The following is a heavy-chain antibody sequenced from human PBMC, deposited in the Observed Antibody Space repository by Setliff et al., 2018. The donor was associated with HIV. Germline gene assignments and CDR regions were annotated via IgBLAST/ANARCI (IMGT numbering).Heavy chain of an antibody. CDR1: GFTFSSYW. J-gene: IGHJ4*02. V-gene: IGHV3-74*01. CDR3: ASQPSGYDSIDY. D-gene: IGHD5-12*01. CDR2: INTDGRST. Sequence: GSLRLSCAASGFTFSSYWMHWVRQVPGKGLVWVSRINTDGRSTSYADSVKGRFTISRDNAKNTLYLQMNRLRAEDTAVYYCASQPSGYDSIDYWGQGTLVTVSS.